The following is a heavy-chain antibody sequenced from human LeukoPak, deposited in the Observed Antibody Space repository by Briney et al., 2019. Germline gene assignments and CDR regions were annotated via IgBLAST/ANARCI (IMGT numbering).Heavy chain of an antibody. CDR3: AGGLLPSTHAFAI. CDR2: IYSRGFT. D-gene: IGHD2/OR15-2a*01. V-gene: IGHV3-53*01. Sequence: PGGSLRLSCAVSGFSVSSTYMTWVRQAPGKGLDWVSIIYSRGFTYYTDSVKGRFTISRDNSKNTVFLQMTSLTADDTAVYYCAGGLLPSTHAFAIWGPGTMVTVSS. CDR1: GFSVSSTY. J-gene: IGHJ3*02.